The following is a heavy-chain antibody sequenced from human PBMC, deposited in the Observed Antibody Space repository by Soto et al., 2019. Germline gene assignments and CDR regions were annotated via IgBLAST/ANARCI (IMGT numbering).Heavy chain of an antibody. Sequence: QVQLQESGPGLVKASETLSLTCTVSGASISSYFWYWIRQSPGKGLEYIGYIYYSGTTYYNPSLRGRVTISVDTSKKQFSLKLNSVTAADTAVYYCGAYDSGGYIWGQGTLVSVSS. V-gene: IGHV4-59*08. CDR2: IYYSGTT. J-gene: IGHJ4*02. CDR1: GASISSYF. CDR3: GAYDSGGYI. D-gene: IGHD3-22*01.